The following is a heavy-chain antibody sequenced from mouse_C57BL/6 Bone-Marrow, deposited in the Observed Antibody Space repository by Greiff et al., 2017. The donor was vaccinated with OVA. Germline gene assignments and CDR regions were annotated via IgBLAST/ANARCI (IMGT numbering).Heavy chain of an antibody. CDR1: GYTFTSYW. J-gene: IGHJ3*01. V-gene: IGHV1-59*01. CDR2: IDPSDSYT. CDR3: AREVGTLYDYYAY. D-gene: IGHD2-4*01. Sequence: VQLQQPGAELVRPGTSVKLSCKASGYTFTSYWMHWVKQRPGQGLEWIGVIDPSDSYTNYNQKFKGNATLTVDTSSSTAYMQLSSLTSEDSAVYYCAREVGTLYDYYAYWGQGTLVTVSA.